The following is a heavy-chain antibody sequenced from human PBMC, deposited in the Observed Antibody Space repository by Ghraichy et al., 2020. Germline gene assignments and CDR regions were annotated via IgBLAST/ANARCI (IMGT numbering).Heavy chain of an antibody. Sequence: SETLSLTCTVSGGSISSYYWSWIRQPPGKGLEWIGYIYYSGSTNYNPSLKSRVTISVDTSKNQFSLKLSSVTAADTAVYYCARTRLGSFRGRTLYYFDYWGQGTLVTVSS. J-gene: IGHJ4*02. CDR3: ARTRLGSFRGRTLYYFDY. CDR1: GGSISSYY. V-gene: IGHV4-59*08. CDR2: IYYSGST. D-gene: IGHD3-16*01.